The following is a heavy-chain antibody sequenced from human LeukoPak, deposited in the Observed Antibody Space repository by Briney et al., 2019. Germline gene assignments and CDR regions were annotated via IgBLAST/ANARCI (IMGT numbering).Heavy chain of an antibody. J-gene: IGHJ4*02. Sequence: PSETLSLTCAVSGGSISSGGYYWSWIRQHPGKGLEWIGYIYYSGSTYYNPSLKSRVTISVDTSKNQFSLKLSSVTAADTAVYYCARVVAYYYDGSGPLYYFDYWGQGTLVTVSS. CDR3: ARVVAYYYDGSGPLYYFDY. D-gene: IGHD3-22*01. CDR1: GGSISSGGYY. V-gene: IGHV4-31*11. CDR2: IYYSGST.